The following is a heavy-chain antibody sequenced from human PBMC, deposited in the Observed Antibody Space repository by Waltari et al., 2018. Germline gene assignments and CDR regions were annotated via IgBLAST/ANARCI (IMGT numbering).Heavy chain of an antibody. V-gene: IGHV3-30*02. J-gene: IGHJ4*02. Sequence: QVQLVESGGGVVQPGGSLRLSCPASGFTFSSHGMHWFGPAPGKGLEWVAFIRYDGSNKYYADSVKGRFTISRDNSKNTLYLQMNSLRAEDTAVYYCARGPFVVVPAAIIDYWGQGTLVTVSS. CDR1: GFTFSSHG. CDR2: IRYDGSNK. CDR3: ARGPFVVVPAAIIDY. D-gene: IGHD2-2*02.